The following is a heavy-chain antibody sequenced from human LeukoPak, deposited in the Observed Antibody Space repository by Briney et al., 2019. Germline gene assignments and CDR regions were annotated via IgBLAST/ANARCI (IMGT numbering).Heavy chain of an antibody. CDR2: IRYDGSNT. J-gene: IGHJ4*02. D-gene: IGHD2-2*01. Sequence: PGGSLRLSCAASGFTFSSYGMNWVRQAPGKGLEWVAFIRYDGSNTYYADSVKGRFTISRDNSKNTLYLQMNSLRAEDTAVYYCAKDPTFLDLGYCSSTSCYHHCFDYWGQGTLVTVSS. CDR1: GFTFSSYG. CDR3: AKDPTFLDLGYCSSTSCYHHCFDY. V-gene: IGHV3-30*02.